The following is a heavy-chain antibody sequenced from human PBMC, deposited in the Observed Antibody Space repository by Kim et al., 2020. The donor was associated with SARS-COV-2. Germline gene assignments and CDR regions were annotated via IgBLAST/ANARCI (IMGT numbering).Heavy chain of an antibody. V-gene: IGHV3-23*01. Sequence: GGSLRLSCAASGFTFSSYAMSWVRQAPGKGLEWVSAVSGSGGNTFYVHSVKGRFTISRDNSKNTLYLQMNSLRAEDTAIYYCAKDSSQLYYYYDGMDVWGQGTTVTVSS. CDR1: GFTFSSYA. CDR2: VSGSGGNT. D-gene: IGHD6-6*01. J-gene: IGHJ6*02. CDR3: AKDSSQLYYYYDGMDV.